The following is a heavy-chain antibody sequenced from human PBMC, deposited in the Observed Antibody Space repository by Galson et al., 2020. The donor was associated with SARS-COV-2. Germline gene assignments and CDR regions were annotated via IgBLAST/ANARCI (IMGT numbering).Heavy chain of an antibody. Sequence: GESLKISCVVSGLTFSTSAMHWVRQAPGRGLEWVAFLQSDGSDTNYADSVRGRFTVSRDESKNTLYLLMNSLKTDDTAIYYCARGSNWAPGDNYWGQGTLVTVSS. J-gene: IGHJ4*02. D-gene: IGHD7-27*01. V-gene: IGHV3-30*02. CDR1: GLTFSTSA. CDR3: ARGSNWAPGDNY. CDR2: LQSDGSDT.